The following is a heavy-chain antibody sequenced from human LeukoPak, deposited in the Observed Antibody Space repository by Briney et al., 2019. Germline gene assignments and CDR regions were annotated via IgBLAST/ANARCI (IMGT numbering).Heavy chain of an antibody. CDR3: VKDRWADYYGSGTYFDS. V-gene: IGHV3-66*01. J-gene: IGHJ4*02. CDR1: GFSVSSDY. Sequence: PGGSLRLSCAASGFSVSSDYMRWVRQAPGKGLEWVSIIYSGGSTYYADSVKGRFAISRDNSTNTLYLRMSSLRVEDTAVYYCVKDRWADYYGSGTYFDSWGQGTLVTVSS. D-gene: IGHD3-10*01. CDR2: IYSGGST.